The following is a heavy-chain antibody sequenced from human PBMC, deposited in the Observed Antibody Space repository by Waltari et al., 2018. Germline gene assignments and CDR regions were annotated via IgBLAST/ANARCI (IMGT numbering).Heavy chain of an antibody. J-gene: IGHJ4*02. Sequence: EVQLLESGGGLLQPGGSLRLSCTASGFTFSRHGMSWVRQAPGKGLEWVSEMSGNGDSIYYPDSVKGRFTISRDNSKNTLYLQMNSLSVEDTAIYFCARDREYYFDYWGQGTPVTVSS. V-gene: IGHV3-23*01. CDR3: ARDREYYFDY. D-gene: IGHD3-10*01. CDR2: MSGNGDSI. CDR1: GFTFSRHG.